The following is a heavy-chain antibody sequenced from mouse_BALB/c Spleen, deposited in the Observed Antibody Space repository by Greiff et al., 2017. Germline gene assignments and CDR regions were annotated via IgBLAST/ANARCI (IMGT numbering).Heavy chain of an antibody. CDR1: GYTFTSYW. J-gene: IGHJ4*01. CDR3: ARHLPAIDY. D-gene: IGHD5-1*01. Sequence: QVQLKESGAELARPGASVKLSCKASGYTFTSYWMQWVKQRPGQGLEWIGAIYPGDGDTRYTPKFKGKATLTADKSSSTAYMQLSSLASEDSAVFYCARHLPAIDYWGQGTSVTVSS. CDR2: IYPGDGDT. V-gene: IGHV1-87*01.